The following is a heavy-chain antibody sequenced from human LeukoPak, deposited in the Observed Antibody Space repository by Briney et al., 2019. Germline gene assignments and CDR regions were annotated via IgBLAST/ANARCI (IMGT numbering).Heavy chain of an antibody. J-gene: IGHJ6*02. V-gene: IGHV4-4*02. CDR1: GGSISSSNW. CDR2: IYHSGST. CDR3: ARASFGVPAAYYYYGMDV. Sequence: PSETLSLTCAVSGGSISSSNWWSWVRQPPGKGLEWIGEIYHSGSTNYNPSLKSRVTISVDKSKNQFSLKLSSVTAADTAVYYCARASFGVPAAYYYYGMDVWGQGTTVTVSS. D-gene: IGHD2-2*01.